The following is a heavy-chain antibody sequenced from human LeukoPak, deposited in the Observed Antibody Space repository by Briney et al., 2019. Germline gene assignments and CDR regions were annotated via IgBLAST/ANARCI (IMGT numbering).Heavy chain of an antibody. CDR3: ARETAAGDY. D-gene: IGHD6-13*01. CDR2: IIPILGIA. J-gene: IGHJ4*02. Sequence: GASVKVSCKASGYTFTAYYIHWVRQAPGQGLEWMGRIIPILGIANYAQKFQGRVTITADKSTSTAYMELSSLRSEDTAVYYCARETAAGDYWGQGTMVTVSS. CDR1: GYTFTAYY. V-gene: IGHV1-69*04.